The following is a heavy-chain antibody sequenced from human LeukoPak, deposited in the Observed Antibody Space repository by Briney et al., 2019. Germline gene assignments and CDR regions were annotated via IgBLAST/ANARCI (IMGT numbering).Heavy chain of an antibody. CDR2: ISYDGSNK. J-gene: IGHJ4*02. CDR1: GFTFSSYA. Sequence: GRSLRLSCAASGFTFSSYAMHWVRQAPGKGLEWVAVISYDGSNKYYADSVKGRFTISRDNSKNTLYLQMNSLRAEDTAVYYCARDRGGDYSNYELDYWGQGTLVTVSS. V-gene: IGHV3-30*04. D-gene: IGHD4-11*01. CDR3: ARDRGGDYSNYELDY.